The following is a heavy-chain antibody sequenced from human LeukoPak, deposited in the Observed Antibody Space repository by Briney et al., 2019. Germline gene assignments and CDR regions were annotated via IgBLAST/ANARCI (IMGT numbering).Heavy chain of an antibody. CDR2: ISGSGGST. V-gene: IGHV3-23*01. D-gene: IGHD2-2*01. CDR1: GFTFSSYA. CDR3: ANSFCSGTSCHGGFDY. Sequence: GGSLRLSCAASGFTFSSYAMSWVRQAPGKGLEWVSAISGSGGSTYYADSVKGRFTISRDNSKNTLYLQMNSLRAEDAALYYCANSFCSGTSCHGGFDYWGQGTLVTVSS. J-gene: IGHJ4*02.